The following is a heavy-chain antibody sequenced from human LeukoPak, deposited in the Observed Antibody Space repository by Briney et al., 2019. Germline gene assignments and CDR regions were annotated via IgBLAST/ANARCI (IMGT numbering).Heavy chain of an antibody. CDR2: NNGDGSTT. CDR1: GFSLSGYW. J-gene: IGHJ5*02. Sequence: GGSLRLSCVAPGFSLSGYWMYWVRQAPGKGLMYISRNNGDGSTTNYADVVKGRFAMSRDNVKNTLYLQMNSLRVEDTAVYYCARDPRNVGLAPWGQGTLVTVSS. CDR3: ARDPRNVGLAP. D-gene: IGHD2-15*01. V-gene: IGHV3-74*01.